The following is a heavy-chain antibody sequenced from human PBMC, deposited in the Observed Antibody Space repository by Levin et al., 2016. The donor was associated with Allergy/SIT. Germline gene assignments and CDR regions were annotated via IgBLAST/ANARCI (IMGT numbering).Heavy chain of an antibody. CDR3: ARDRLPYSNYFDY. CDR2: IWSDGSTK. V-gene: IGHV3-33*01. D-gene: IGHD1-26*01. J-gene: IGHJ4*02. CDR1: GVTFSSYT. Sequence: GESLKISCAASGVTFSSYTMHWVRQAPGKGLEWVAVIWSDGSTKYYADSVKGRFTISRDDSENTLYLQMNSLRVEDTAVYYCARDRLPYSNYFDYWGQGTLVTVSS.